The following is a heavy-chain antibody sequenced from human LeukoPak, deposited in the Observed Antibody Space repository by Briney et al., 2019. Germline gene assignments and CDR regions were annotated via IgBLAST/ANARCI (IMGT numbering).Heavy chain of an antibody. CDR2: IYYSGST. CDR3: ARIVGATIDY. J-gene: IGHJ4*02. V-gene: IGHV4-30-4*08. CDR1: GGSISSGDYY. Sequence: SETLSLTCTVSGGSISSGDYYWSWIRQPPGKGLEWIGYIYYSGSTYYNPSLKSRVTISVDTSKNQFSLKLSSVTAADAAVYYCARIVGATIDYWGQGTLVTVSS. D-gene: IGHD1-26*01.